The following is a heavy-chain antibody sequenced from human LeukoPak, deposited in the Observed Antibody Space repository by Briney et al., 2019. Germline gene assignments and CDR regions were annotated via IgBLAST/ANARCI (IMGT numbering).Heavy chain of an antibody. V-gene: IGHV3-9*01. CDR2: ISWNSGSI. D-gene: IGHD1-26*01. CDR1: GFTFDEYA. Sequence: QPGGSLRLSCAASGFTFDEYAMHWGRLAPGKGLEWVSGISWNSGSIDYAASVKGRFTISRDNAKNSLYLQMNSLRPEDTALFYCAKGTGRYWTFFDSWGLGTQVTVSS. J-gene: IGHJ4*02. CDR3: AKGTGRYWTFFDS.